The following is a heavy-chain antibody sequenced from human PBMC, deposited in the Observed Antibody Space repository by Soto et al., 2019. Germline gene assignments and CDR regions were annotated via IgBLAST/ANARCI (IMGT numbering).Heavy chain of an antibody. Sequence: SETLSLTCTVSGGSISSGGYYWSWIRQHPGKGLEWIGYIYYSGSTYYNPSLKSRVTISVDTSKNQFSLKLSSVTAADTAVYYCAREGGDSYGYVDYWGQGTLVTVSS. CDR2: IYYSGST. CDR3: AREGGDSYGYVDY. CDR1: GGSISSGGYY. D-gene: IGHD5-18*01. J-gene: IGHJ4*02. V-gene: IGHV4-31*03.